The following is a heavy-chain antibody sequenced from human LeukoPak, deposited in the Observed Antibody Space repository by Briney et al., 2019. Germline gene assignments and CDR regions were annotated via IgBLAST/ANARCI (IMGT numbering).Heavy chain of an antibody. CDR3: ARDLKQQMVLGAFDI. J-gene: IGHJ3*02. D-gene: IGHD6-13*01. CDR2: IYYSGST. CDR1: GGSLSNYY. Sequence: SQTLSPTRTVSGGSLSNYYWSWIRQPPRKGLEWIGYIYYSGSTNYNPSLKSRVTISVDTSKNQFSLKLSSVTAADTALYYCARDLKQQMVLGAFDIWGQGTMVSVSS. V-gene: IGHV4-59*01.